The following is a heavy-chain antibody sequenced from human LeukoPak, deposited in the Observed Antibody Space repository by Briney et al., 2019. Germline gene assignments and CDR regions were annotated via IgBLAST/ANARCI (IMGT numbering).Heavy chain of an antibody. CDR1: GFTFSNYG. J-gene: IGHJ4*02. Sequence: GRSLRLSCAASGFTFSNYGMHWVRQAPGKGLVWVPSINSDGSSTSYADSVKGRFTISRDNAKNTLYLQMNTLRAEDTAVYYCASLDYWGQGTPVTVSS. CDR3: ASLDY. V-gene: IGHV3-74*01. CDR2: INSDGSST.